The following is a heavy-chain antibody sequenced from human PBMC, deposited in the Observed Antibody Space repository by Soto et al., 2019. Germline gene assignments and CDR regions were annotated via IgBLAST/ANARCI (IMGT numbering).Heavy chain of an antibody. D-gene: IGHD3-10*01. J-gene: IGHJ4*02. CDR1: GFSLSTSGVC. Sequence: QITLKESGPTLVKPTQTLTLTCTFSGFSLSTSGVCVGWIRQPPGKALEWLVVIYWDDDKLYSPSLKRRLTISKYTSKYHEALTKTNLDPLHTATYYRPHSSYYGPRRLDYWVEGTLVTVSS. CDR2: IYWDDDK. V-gene: IGHV2-5*02. CDR3: PHSSYYGPRRLDY.